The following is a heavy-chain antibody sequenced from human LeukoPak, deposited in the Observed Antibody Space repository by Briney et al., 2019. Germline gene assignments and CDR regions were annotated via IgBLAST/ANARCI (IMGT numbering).Heavy chain of an antibody. Sequence: ASVKVSCKVSGYTLTELSMHWVRQAPGQGLEWMGWINPNSGGTNYAQKFQGRVTMTRDTSISTAYMELSRLRSDDTAVYYCAMLFTSGAFDIWGQGTMVTVSS. V-gene: IGHV1-2*02. CDR2: INPNSGGT. D-gene: IGHD3-10*01. CDR1: GYTLTELS. J-gene: IGHJ3*02. CDR3: AMLFTSGAFDI.